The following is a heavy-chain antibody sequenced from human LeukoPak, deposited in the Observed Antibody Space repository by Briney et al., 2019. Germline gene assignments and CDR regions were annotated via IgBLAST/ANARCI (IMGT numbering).Heavy chain of an antibody. CDR1: GGPFSGYY. V-gene: IGHV4-34*01. D-gene: IGHD3-22*01. CDR2: INHGEST. CDR3: ARGRTYYYDTSGYYPSIYYGMDV. Sequence: TSETLSLTCAVSGGPFSGYYWYWIRQPPGKGLEWMGEINHGESTNYNPSLKSRATVSVDTSKNQFSLKLTSVTAADTAVYYCARGRTYYYDTSGYYPSIYYGMDVWGQGTTVIVSS. J-gene: IGHJ6*02.